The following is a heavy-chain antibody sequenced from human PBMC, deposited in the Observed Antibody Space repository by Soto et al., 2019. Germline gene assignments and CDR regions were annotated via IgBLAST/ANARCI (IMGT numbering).Heavy chain of an antibody. D-gene: IGHD6-19*01. V-gene: IGHV1-18*01. CDR1: GYSFTNYG. J-gene: IGHJ6*03. CDR3: ARDRGVAPPVAGNTHYYYYMDV. CDR2: ISANNGKT. Sequence: QDQLVQSGDAVKKPGASVNVSCKASGYSFTNYGITWVRQAPGQGLERLGWISANNGKTNYPQKLQGRVTLTTEASTSTAYLELRGLRSDDTAVYYCARDRGVAPPVAGNTHYYYYMDVWGKGTTVTVSS.